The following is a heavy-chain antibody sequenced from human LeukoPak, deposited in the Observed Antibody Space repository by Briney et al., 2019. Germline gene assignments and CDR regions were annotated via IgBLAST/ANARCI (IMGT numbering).Heavy chain of an antibody. CDR2: TNPNTGGT. V-gene: IGHV1-2*02. Sequence: ASVKVSCKASGYTFTAYYIHWVRQAPGLGLEWMGWTNPNTGGTNYAQKFQGRVTMTRDTSISTAYMELSRLRSDDTAVYYCARGREEVVHYWGQGTLVTVSS. D-gene: IGHD6-6*01. CDR3: ARGREEVVHY. CDR1: GYTFTAYY. J-gene: IGHJ4*02.